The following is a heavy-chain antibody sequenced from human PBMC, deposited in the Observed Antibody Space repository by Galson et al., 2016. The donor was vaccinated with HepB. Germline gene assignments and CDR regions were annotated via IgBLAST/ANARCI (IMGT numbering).Heavy chain of an antibody. CDR2: ISGSGSSL. D-gene: IGHD1-26*01. J-gene: IGHJ2*01. CDR3: ARYSGSFPWYFDL. CDR1: GFNLGNYA. V-gene: IGHV3-23*01. Sequence: SLRLSCAASGFNLGNYAMTWVRQAPGKGLQWVSLISGSGSSLYYANSVKGRFTVSRDNSKNTLFLQMDSLAAEDTALYFWARYSGSFPWYFDLWGRGTLVEVSS.